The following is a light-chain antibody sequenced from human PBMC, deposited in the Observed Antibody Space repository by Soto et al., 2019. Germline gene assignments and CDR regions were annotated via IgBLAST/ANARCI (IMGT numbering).Light chain of an antibody. CDR1: QDIRSD. CDR2: AGS. CDR3: QQRSNWPLT. J-gene: IGKJ4*01. Sequence: DIQMTQSPSSLSASVGDRVTITCRASQDIRSDLGWYQQKLGKAPKRLMYAGSSLQSGVPSRFSGSGSGTEFTLTISSLEPEDVAVYYCQQRSNWPLTFGGGTRVEI. V-gene: IGKV1-17*01.